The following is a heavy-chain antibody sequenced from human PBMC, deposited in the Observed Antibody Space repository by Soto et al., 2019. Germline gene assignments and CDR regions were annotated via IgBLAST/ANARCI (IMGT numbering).Heavy chain of an antibody. CDR3: ARESYYGSGATVVHY. Sequence: SETLSLTCTVSGGSINNYYWSWIRQPPGKGLEWIGYIYYSGTTSYNPSLNSRVTISVDTSKNQFSLKLNSVTAADTAVYYCARESYYGSGATVVHYWGQGTLVTSPQ. CDR1: GGSINNYY. D-gene: IGHD3-10*01. CDR2: IYYSGTT. J-gene: IGHJ4*02. V-gene: IGHV4-59*01.